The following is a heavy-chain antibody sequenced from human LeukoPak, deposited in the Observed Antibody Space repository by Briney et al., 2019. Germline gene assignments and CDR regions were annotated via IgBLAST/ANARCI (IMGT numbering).Heavy chain of an antibody. CDR2: IGTASDT. V-gene: IGHV3-13*01. D-gene: IGHD1-1*01. Sequence: SGGSLRLSCAASGFTFSSFDMHWVRQPTGQGLEWVSTIGTASDTYYPGSVEGRFTLSRDNAKNSLYLQMNNLTAGDTAVYYCARGPPRGKYYYMDVWGKGTTVTVSS. CDR3: ARGPPRGKYYYMDV. J-gene: IGHJ6*03. CDR1: GFTFSSFD.